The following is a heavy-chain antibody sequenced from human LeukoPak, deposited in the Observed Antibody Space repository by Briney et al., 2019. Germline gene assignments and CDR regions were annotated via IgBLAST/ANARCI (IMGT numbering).Heavy chain of an antibody. CDR2: IIPIFGTA. V-gene: IGHV1-69*05. D-gene: IGHD5-12*01. Sequence: SVKVSCKASGGTFSSYAISWVRQAPGQGLEWMGRIIPIFGTANYAQKSQGRVTITTDESTGTAYMELSSLRSEDTAVYYCARDVSGYDPDTRFDYWGQGTLVTVSS. CDR3: ARDVSGYDPDTRFDY. J-gene: IGHJ4*02. CDR1: GGTFSSYA.